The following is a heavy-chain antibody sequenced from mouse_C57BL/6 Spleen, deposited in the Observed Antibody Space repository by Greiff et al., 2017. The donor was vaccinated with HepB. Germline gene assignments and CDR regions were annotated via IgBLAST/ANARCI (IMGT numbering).Heavy chain of an antibody. V-gene: IGHV10-3*01. J-gene: IGHJ4*01. Sequence: DVHLVESGGGLVQPKGSLKLSCAASGFTFNTYAMHWVRQAPGKGLEWVARIRSKSSNYATYYADSVKDRFTISRDDSQSMLYLQMNNLKTEDTAMYYCVREGDARLLLFYAMDYWGQGTSVTVSS. CDR2: IRSKSSNYAT. CDR3: VREGDARLLLFYAMDY. CDR1: GFTFNTYA. D-gene: IGHD2-3*01.